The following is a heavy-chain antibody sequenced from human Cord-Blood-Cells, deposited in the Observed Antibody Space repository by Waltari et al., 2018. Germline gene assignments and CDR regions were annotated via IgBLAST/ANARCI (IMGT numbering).Heavy chain of an antibody. V-gene: IGHV3-23*01. CDR2: ISDSGVST. D-gene: IGHD2-21*01. CDR1: GFTSSSYA. Sequence: EVQLLESGGGLVQPGGSLRLSCAASGFTSSSYAMSWVRQAPGKGLEWVSAISDSGVSTYYADSVKGRFTISRDNSKNTLYLQMNSLRAEDTAVYYCAKDWAYCGGDCYEIFDYWGQGTLVTVSS. J-gene: IGHJ4*02. CDR3: AKDWAYCGGDCYEIFDY.